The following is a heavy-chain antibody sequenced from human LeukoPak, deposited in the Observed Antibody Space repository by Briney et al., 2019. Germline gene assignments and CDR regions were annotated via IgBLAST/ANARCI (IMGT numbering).Heavy chain of an antibody. D-gene: IGHD6-13*01. CDR2: IRSRPYGGTT. CDR3: TRLVHSSSWPIPIDY. Sequence: GRSLRLSCTASGFTFADYAMSWVRQAPGKGLEWVGLIRSRPYGGTTEHAASVKGRFTISRDDSKSIAYLQMNSLKGEDTAVYYCTRLVHSSSWPIPIDYWGQGSLVTVSS. J-gene: IGHJ4*02. CDR1: GFTFADYA. V-gene: IGHV3-49*04.